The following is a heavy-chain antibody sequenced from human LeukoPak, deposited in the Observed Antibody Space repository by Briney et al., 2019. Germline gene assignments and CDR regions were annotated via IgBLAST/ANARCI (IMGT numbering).Heavy chain of an antibody. J-gene: IGHJ4*02. D-gene: IGHD3-10*01. CDR3: ARGRFGFGELLGY. CDR1: GGSISSGGYY. Sequence: SETLSLTCTVSGGSISSGGYYWSWIRQPPGKGLEWIGYIYHSGSTYYNPSLKSRVTISVDRSKNQFSLKLSSVTAADTAVYYCARGRFGFGELLGYWGQGTLVTVSS. CDR2: IYHSGST. V-gene: IGHV4-30-2*01.